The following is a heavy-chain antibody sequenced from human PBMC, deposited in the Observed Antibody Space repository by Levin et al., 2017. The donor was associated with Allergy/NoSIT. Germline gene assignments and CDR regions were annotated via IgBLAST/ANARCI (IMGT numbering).Heavy chain of an antibody. Sequence: GESLKISCAASGFTFDDFGMSWVRQAPGRGLEWVSNINWNGGSTGYADSVKGRFTISRDNAKNSLYLQMNSLRADDTALYYCAREYYDILTGHWYFDLWGRGTLVTVSS. D-gene: IGHD3-9*01. CDR1: GFTFDDFG. CDR2: INWNGGST. CDR3: AREYYDILTGHWYFDL. V-gene: IGHV3-20*04. J-gene: IGHJ2*01.